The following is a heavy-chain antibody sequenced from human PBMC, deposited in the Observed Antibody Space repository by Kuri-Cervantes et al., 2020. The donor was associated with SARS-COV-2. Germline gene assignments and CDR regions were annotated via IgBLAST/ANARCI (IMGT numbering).Heavy chain of an antibody. CDR2: IGSSSSII. Sequence: GESLKISCAASGFTFSDYSMNWVRQAPGKGLEWVSYIGSSSSIIYYADSMKGRFTISRDNAKNSLSLQMNSLRAEDTAVYYCARGTNWPPGGWFDPWGQGTLVTVSS. V-gene: IGHV3-48*01. CDR3: ARGTNWPPGGWFDP. D-gene: IGHD7-27*01. CDR1: GFTFSDYS. J-gene: IGHJ5*02.